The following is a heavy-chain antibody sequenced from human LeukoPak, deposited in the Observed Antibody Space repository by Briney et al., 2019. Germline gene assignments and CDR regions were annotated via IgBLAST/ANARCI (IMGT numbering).Heavy chain of an antibody. Sequence: ASVKVSCKASGYTFTSYYMHWVRQAPGQGLGWMGIINPSGGSTSYAQKFQGRVTMTRDTSTSTAYMELSSLRSEDTAVYYCARGRRFLNYYDSSGSYYFDYWGQGTLVTVSS. CDR3: ARGRRFLNYYDSSGSYYFDY. D-gene: IGHD3-22*01. CDR2: INPSGGST. V-gene: IGHV1-46*01. J-gene: IGHJ4*02. CDR1: GYTFTSYY.